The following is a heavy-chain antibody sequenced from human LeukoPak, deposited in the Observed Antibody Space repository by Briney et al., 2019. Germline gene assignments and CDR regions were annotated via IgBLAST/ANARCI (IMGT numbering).Heavy chain of an antibody. V-gene: IGHV1-2*02. CDR2: INPNSGGT. CDR1: GYTFTGYY. CDR3: ARLPLYSGYDRRGGDY. Sequence: ASVKVFCKASGYTFTGYYMHWVRQAPGQGLEWMGWINPNSGGTNYAQKFQGRVTMTRDTSISTAYMELSRLRSDDTAVYYCARLPLYSGYDRRGGDYWGQGTLVTVSS. J-gene: IGHJ4*02. D-gene: IGHD5-12*01.